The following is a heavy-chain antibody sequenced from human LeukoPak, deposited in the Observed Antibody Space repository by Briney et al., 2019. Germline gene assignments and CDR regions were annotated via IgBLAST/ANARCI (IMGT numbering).Heavy chain of an antibody. V-gene: IGHV1-46*01. CDR3: ARTGTDTAMVTV. CDR2: INPSGGST. CDR1: GYTFTSYY. J-gene: IGHJ4*02. Sequence: ASVKVSCKASGYTFTSYYMHWVRQAPGQGLEWMGIINPSGGSTSYAQKFQGRVTMTRDTSTSTVYMELSSLRPEDTAVYYCARTGTDTAMVTVWGQGTLVTVSS. D-gene: IGHD5-18*01.